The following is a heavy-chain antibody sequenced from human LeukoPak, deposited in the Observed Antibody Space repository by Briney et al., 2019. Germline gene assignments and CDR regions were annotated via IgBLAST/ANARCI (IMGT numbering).Heavy chain of an antibody. D-gene: IGHD3-16*01. V-gene: IGHV5-51*01. Sequence: GESLKISCKGSGYTFTSHWIGWVRQMPEKGLEWMGIIYPGDSETRYSPSFQGQVIISTDKSISTAYLQWSSLMASDTAMYYCARVEELNPHDTFDIWGQGTMVTVSS. CDR3: ARVEELNPHDTFDI. J-gene: IGHJ3*02. CDR2: IYPGDSET. CDR1: GYTFTSHW.